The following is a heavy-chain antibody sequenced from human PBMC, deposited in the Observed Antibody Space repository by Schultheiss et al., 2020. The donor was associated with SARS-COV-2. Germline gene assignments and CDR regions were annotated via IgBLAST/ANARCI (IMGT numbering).Heavy chain of an antibody. J-gene: IGHJ4*02. CDR1: GFTFSSYS. V-gene: IGHV3-21*01. CDR3: ARDTNSGSPLGY. CDR2: ISSSSSYI. Sequence: GESLKISCAASGFTFSSYSMNWVRQAPGKGLEWVSSISSSSSYIYYADSVKGRFTISRDNAKNSLYLQMNSLRAEDTAVYYCARDTNSGSPLGYWGQGTLVTVSS. D-gene: IGHD1-26*01.